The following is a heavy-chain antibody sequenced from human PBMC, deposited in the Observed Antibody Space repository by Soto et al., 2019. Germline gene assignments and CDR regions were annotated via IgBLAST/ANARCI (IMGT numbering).Heavy chain of an antibody. CDR1: GGSISSYY. CDR2: IYTSGST. Sequence: SETLSLTCTVSGGSISSYYWSWIRQPAGKGLEWIGRIYTSGSTNYNPSLQSRVTMSVDTSKNQFSLKLGSVTAADTAVYYCARGVIGATVRGYFHYWGQGTLVTVSS. J-gene: IGHJ4*02. CDR3: ARGVIGATVRGYFHY. V-gene: IGHV4-4*07. D-gene: IGHD1-26*01.